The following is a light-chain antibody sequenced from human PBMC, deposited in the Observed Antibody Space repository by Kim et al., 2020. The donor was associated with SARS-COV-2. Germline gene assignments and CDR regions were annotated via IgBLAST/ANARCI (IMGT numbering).Light chain of an antibody. J-gene: IGLJ2*01. CDR3: QTWGTGIVV. CDR2: LKSDGSH. CDR1: SGHSNYA. Sequence: QPVLTQSPSASASLGASVKLTCTLSSGHSNYAIEWHQQQPEKGPRYLMRLKSDGSHTKGDGIPDRFSGSSSGAERYLTISSLQSEDEAEYYCQTWGTGIVVFGGGTQLTVL. V-gene: IGLV4-69*01.